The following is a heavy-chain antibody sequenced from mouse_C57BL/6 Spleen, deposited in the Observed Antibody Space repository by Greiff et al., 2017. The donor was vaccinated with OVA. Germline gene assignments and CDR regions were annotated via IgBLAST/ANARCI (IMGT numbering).Heavy chain of an antibody. J-gene: IGHJ2*01. CDR3: SRSRGIYYDYFDY. V-gene: IGHV1-64*01. Sequence: VQLQQPGAELVKPGASVKLSCKASGYTFTSYWMHWVKQRPGQGLEWIGMIHPNSGSTNYNEKFKSKATLTVDKSSSTAYMQLSSLTSDASAVYYCSRSRGIYYDYFDYWGQGTTLTVSS. CDR1: GYTFTSYW. D-gene: IGHD2-1*01. CDR2: IHPNSGST.